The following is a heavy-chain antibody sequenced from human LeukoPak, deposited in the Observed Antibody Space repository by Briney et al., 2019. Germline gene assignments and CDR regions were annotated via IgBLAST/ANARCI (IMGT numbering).Heavy chain of an antibody. CDR3: ATAPEYNWFDP. CDR1: GYSIRSGDY. CDR2: IYYSGST. D-gene: IGHD1-14*01. Sequence: SETLSLTCTVSGYSIRSGDYWGWIRQPPGKGLEWIGYIYYSGSTNYNPSLKSRVTISVDTSKNQFSLRLSSVTAADTAVYYCATAPEYNWFDPWGQGTLVTVSS. J-gene: IGHJ5*02. V-gene: IGHV4-61*08.